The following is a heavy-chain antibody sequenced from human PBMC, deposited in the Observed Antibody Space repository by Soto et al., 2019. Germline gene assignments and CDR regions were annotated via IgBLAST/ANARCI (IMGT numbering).Heavy chain of an antibody. Sequence: GGSLRLSCAASGFTFSSNAMTWVLQAPGRGLEWVSSISGSGGSTYYADSVKGRFTISRDNSKNTLYLQMNSLRVEDTAVYYCAKNGPAAGGLSYYYYDMEVWGQGTTVTVSS. V-gene: IGHV3-23*01. J-gene: IGHJ6*02. D-gene: IGHD2-2*01. CDR3: AKNGPAAGGLSYYYYDMEV. CDR2: ISGSGGST. CDR1: GFTFSSNA.